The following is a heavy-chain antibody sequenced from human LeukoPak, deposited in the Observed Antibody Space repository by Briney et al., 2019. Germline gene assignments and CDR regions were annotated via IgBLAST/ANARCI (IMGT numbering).Heavy chain of an antibody. J-gene: IGHJ4*02. CDR3: AKDKRWGGWYLYFDY. CDR2: ISWNSGSI. V-gene: IGHV3-9*01. CDR1: GCTFDDYA. Sequence: GGSLRLSCAASGCTFDDYAMHWVRQASGKGLEWVSGISWNSGSIGYADSVKGRFTISRDNAKNSLYLQMNSLRAEDTALYYCAKDKRWGGWYLYFDYWGQGTLVTVSS. D-gene: IGHD6-19*01.